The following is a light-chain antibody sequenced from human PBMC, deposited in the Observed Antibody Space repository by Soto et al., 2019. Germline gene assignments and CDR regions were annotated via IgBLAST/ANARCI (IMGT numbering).Light chain of an antibody. J-gene: IGLJ2*01. CDR3: ALYLGSAVWV. Sequence: QTVVTQEPSFSVSPGGTVTVTCGLTSGSVSTGYYPSWYQQTPGQPPRTLIYDTNTLSSGVPDRFSGSILGNKAALTITGTQADDESDYYCALYLGSAVWVFGGVTKLTV. CDR1: SGSVSTGYY. CDR2: DTN. V-gene: IGLV8-61*01.